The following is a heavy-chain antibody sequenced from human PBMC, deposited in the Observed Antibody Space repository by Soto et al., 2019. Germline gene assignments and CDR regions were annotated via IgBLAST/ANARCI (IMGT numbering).Heavy chain of an antibody. J-gene: IGHJ1*01. CDR3: ARDSHSSSWTALQP. D-gene: IGHD6-13*01. V-gene: IGHV4-59*01. CDR2: IYYSGTT. CDR1: GGSISSYY. Sequence: SETLSLTCSVSGGSISSYYWSWIRQPPGKGLEWIGYIYYSGTTNYNPSLKSRVTISVDTSKNQLSLNLGSVTAADTAVYYCARDSHSSSWTALQPWGPGTLVTVSS.